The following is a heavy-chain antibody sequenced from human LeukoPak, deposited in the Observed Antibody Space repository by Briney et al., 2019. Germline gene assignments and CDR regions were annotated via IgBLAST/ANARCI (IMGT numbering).Heavy chain of an antibody. V-gene: IGHV3-23*01. CDR2: ISGSGGNT. CDR3: AKVGEGSSWSKYYFDN. CDR1: GFTFSSYA. Sequence: PGGSLRLSCAASGFTFSSYAMSWVRQAPGKGLEWVSAISGSGGNTYYADSVKGRFTISRDNAKNSLYLQMNSLRAEDTAVYYCAKVGEGSSWSKYYFDNWGQGTLVTVSS. D-gene: IGHD6-13*01. J-gene: IGHJ4*02.